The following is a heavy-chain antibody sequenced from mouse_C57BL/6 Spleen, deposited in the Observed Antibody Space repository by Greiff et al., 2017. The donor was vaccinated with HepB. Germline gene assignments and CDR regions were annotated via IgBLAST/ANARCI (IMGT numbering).Heavy chain of an antibody. CDR1: GYTFTSYW. J-gene: IGHJ2*01. V-gene: IGHV1-50*01. Sequence: VQLQQPGAELVKPGASVKLSCKASGYTFTSYWMQWVKQRPGQGLEWIGEIDPSDSYTNYNQKFKGKATLTVDTSSSTAYMQLSSLTSEDSAVYYCARKAIVNYFDYWGQGTTLTVSS. CDR3: ARKAIVNYFDY. CDR2: IDPSDSYT. D-gene: IGHD2-5*01.